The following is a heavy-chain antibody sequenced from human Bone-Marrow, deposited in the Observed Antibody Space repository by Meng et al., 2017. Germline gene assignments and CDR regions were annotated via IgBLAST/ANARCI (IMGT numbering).Heavy chain of an antibody. J-gene: IGHJ4*02. CDR1: GGSFSAYD. CDR3: RLAYCMGDCVDY. Sequence: QVQVQQWGAGLLKPSETLSLTCAFYGGSFSAYDWSWIRQPPGKGLEWLGQINHSGSNNDNPSLKSRVTMSIDTSRNQLSLKLSSVTAADTAVYYCRLAYCMGDCVDYWGQGTLVTVSS. D-gene: IGHD2-21*01. CDR2: INHSGSN. V-gene: IGHV4-34*01.